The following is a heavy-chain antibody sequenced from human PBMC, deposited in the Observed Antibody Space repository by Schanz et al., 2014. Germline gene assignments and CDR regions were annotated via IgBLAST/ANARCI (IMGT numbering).Heavy chain of an antibody. D-gene: IGHD2-8*01. CDR2: IRDNGSVK. Sequence: QVQLVESGGGVVQPGGSLRLSCAASKFTFSGYGMHWVRQAPGKGLDWVAFIRDNGSVKNYLDSVKGRFTISRDNSKNTLYLQMNSLGPEDTAVYYCASRSVYAPTWGQGILVTVSS. CDR1: KFTFSGYG. J-gene: IGHJ5*02. V-gene: IGHV3-30*02. CDR3: ASRSVYAPT.